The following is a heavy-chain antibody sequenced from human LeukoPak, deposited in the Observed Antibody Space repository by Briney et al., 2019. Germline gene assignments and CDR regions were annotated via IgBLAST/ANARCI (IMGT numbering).Heavy chain of an antibody. CDR1: GFAFSSYS. Sequence: GGSLRLSCAASGFAFSSYSMNWVRQAPGKGLEWVSYISSGSSTIYYADSVKGRFTISRDNAKNSLYLQMNSLRAEDTAVYYCARDFSYGDYSNYWGQGTLVTVSS. V-gene: IGHV3-48*01. CDR3: ARDFSYGDYSNY. CDR2: ISSGSSTI. J-gene: IGHJ4*02. D-gene: IGHD4-17*01.